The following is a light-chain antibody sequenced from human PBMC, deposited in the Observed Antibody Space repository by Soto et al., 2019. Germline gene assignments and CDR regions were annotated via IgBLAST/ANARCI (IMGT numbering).Light chain of an antibody. V-gene: IGKV1-39*01. CDR1: ETISTF. J-gene: IGKJ5*01. CDR2: AAS. Sequence: DIQMTQSPSSLSASVGDRVPLTCRASETISTFLNWYQHKPGRAPKLLIYAASRLQSGVPSRFSGSGSGTDFTLTINGLQPEDFASYYCQQSYSLSPITFGQGTRLEI. CDR3: QQSYSLSPIT.